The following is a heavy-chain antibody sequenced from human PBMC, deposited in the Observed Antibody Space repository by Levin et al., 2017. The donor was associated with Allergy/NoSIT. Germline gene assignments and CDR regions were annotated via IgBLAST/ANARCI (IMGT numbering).Heavy chain of an antibody. Sequence: GGSLRLSCAASGFTFSSYGMHWVRQAPGKGLEWVAVISYDGSNKYYADSVKGRFTISRDNSKNTLYLQMNSLRAEDTAVYYCARHYGDSPFDYWGQGTLVTVSS. CDR3: ARHYGDSPFDY. D-gene: IGHD4-17*01. CDR1: GFTFSSYG. V-gene: IGHV3-30*03. J-gene: IGHJ4*02. CDR2: ISYDGSNK.